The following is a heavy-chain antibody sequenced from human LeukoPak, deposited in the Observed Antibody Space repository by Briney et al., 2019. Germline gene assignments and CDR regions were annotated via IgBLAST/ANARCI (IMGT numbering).Heavy chain of an antibody. J-gene: IGHJ4*02. CDR3: ARGGAAPDY. Sequence: GGSLRLSCEASGFSFNSYNMCWVRQAPGQGLEWVSDISSSSSITYYADSVKGRFTTSRDNAKNSLYLQMNSLRVEDTAVYYCARGGAAPDYWGQGTLVTVSS. D-gene: IGHD1-26*01. CDR2: ISSSSSIT. CDR1: GFSFNSYN. V-gene: IGHV3-48*01.